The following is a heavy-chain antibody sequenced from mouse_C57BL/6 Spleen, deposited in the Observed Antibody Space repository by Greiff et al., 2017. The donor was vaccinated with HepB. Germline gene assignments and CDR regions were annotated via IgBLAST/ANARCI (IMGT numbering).Heavy chain of an antibody. Sequence: EVKLQESGPGLVKPSQSLSLTCSVTGYSITSGYYWNWIRQFPGNKLEWMGYISYDGSNNYNPSLKNRISITRDTSKNQFFLKLNSVTTEDTATYYCARAGDYLAWFAYWGQGTLVTVSA. V-gene: IGHV3-6*01. D-gene: IGHD1-1*01. CDR2: ISYDGSN. CDR1: GYSITSGYY. J-gene: IGHJ3*01. CDR3: ARAGDYLAWFAY.